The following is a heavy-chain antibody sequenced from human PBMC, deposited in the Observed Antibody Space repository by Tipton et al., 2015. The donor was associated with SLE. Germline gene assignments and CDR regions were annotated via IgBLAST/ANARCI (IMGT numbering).Heavy chain of an antibody. J-gene: IGHJ4*02. CDR3: ARSTNYDSSGYYSY. CDR1: GDTISDHY. D-gene: IGHD3-22*01. CDR2: IYYSGST. Sequence: TLSLTCTVSGDTISDHYWSWIRQPPGKGLEWIGYIYYSGSTNYNPSLKSRVTISVDTSKNQFSLKLSSVTAADTALYYCARSTNYDSSGYYSYWGQGTLVTVSS. V-gene: IGHV4-59*08.